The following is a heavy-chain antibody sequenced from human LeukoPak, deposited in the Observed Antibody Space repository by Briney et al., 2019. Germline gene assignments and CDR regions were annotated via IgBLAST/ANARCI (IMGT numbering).Heavy chain of an antibody. CDR3: ARAPYYDYVWGSYDAFDI. CDR1: GFTFSDYY. Sequence: PGGSLRLSCAASGFTFSDYYMSWIRKAPGKGLEWVSYISSSSTYTNYADSVKGRFTISRDNTKNSLYLQMNSLRAEDTAVYYCARAPYYDYVWGSYDAFDIWGQGTMVTVSS. CDR2: ISSSSTYT. J-gene: IGHJ3*02. V-gene: IGHV3-11*05. D-gene: IGHD3-16*01.